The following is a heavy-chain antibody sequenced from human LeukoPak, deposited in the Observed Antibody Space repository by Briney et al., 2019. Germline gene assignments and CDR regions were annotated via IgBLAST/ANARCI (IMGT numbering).Heavy chain of an antibody. CDR2: IYSGGST. Sequence: PGGSLRLSCAASGFTVSSNYMSWVRQAPGKGLEGVSVIYSGGSTYYADPVKGRFTISRDNSKNTLYLQMNSLRVEDTAVYYCARVGRDCSGGSCYVYWYFDLWGRGTLVTVSS. CDR3: ARVGRDCSGGSCYVYWYFDL. CDR1: GFTVSSNY. V-gene: IGHV3-53*01. D-gene: IGHD2-15*01. J-gene: IGHJ2*01.